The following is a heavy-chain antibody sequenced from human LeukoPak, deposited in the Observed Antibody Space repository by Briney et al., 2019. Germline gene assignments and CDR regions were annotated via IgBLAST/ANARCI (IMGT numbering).Heavy chain of an antibody. CDR1: GGSISSGGYY. Sequence: SETLSLTCTVSGGSISSGGYYWSWIRQHPGKGLEWIGYIYYSGSTYYNPSLKSPFTISVDTSKNQFSLKLSSVTAADTAVYYCAGGYSGYGKYWFDPWGQGTLVTVSS. D-gene: IGHD5-12*01. CDR3: AGGYSGYGKYWFDP. CDR2: IYYSGST. J-gene: IGHJ5*02. V-gene: IGHV4-31*01.